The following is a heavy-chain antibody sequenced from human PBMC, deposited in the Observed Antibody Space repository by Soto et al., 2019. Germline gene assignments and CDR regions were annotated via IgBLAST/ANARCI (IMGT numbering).Heavy chain of an antibody. CDR3: AAPYYDFWSGYYDYGMDV. V-gene: IGHV1-58*01. Sequence: SVKVSCKASGFTFTSSAVQWVRQARGQRLEWIGWIVVGSGNTNYAQKFQERVTITRDMSTSTAYMELSSLRSEDTAVYYCAAPYYDFWSGYYDYGMDVWGQGTTVTVSS. CDR1: GFTFTSSA. CDR2: IVVGSGNT. D-gene: IGHD3-3*01. J-gene: IGHJ6*02.